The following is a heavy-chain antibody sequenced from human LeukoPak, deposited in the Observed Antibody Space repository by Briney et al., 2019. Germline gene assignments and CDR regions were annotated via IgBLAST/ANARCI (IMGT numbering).Heavy chain of an antibody. V-gene: IGHV3-7*01. CDR2: IKLDGSES. Sequence: GGSLRLSCEASGFMFSSYWMTWVRQAPGKGLEWVASIKLDGSESRYVDSVKGRFTISRDNDKKSLYLHMNSLRAEDTGVYYCARLVGWGRFYHWGQGTLLTVSS. D-gene: IGHD6-6*01. CDR3: ARLVGWGRFYH. CDR1: GFMFSSYW. J-gene: IGHJ5*02.